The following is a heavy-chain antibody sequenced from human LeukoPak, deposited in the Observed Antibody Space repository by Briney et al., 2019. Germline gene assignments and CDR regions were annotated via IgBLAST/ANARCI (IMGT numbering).Heavy chain of an antibody. Sequence: GGSLRLSCAASGFTFSSYSMNWVRQAPGKGLEWVSYISSSSSTIYYADSMKGRFTISRDNAKNSLHLQMNSLRAEDTTVYHCVRASTSYSSGLDAFDIWGQGTMVTVSS. J-gene: IGHJ3*02. CDR2: ISSSSSTI. CDR1: GFTFSSYS. D-gene: IGHD6-19*01. CDR3: VRASTSYSSGLDAFDI. V-gene: IGHV3-48*04.